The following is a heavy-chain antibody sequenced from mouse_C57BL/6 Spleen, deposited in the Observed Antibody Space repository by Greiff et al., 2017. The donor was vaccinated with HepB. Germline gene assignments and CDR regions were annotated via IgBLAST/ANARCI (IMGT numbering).Heavy chain of an antibody. Sequence: DVKLVESGGGLVKPGGSLKLSCAASGFTFSSYAMSWVRQTPEKRLEWVATISDGGSYTYYPDNVKGRFTISRDNAKNNLYLQMSHLKSEDTAMYYCARKGIYYDYDSWFAYWGQGTLVTVSA. CDR2: ISDGGSYT. V-gene: IGHV5-4*03. CDR3: ARKGIYYDYDSWFAY. D-gene: IGHD2-4*01. J-gene: IGHJ3*01. CDR1: GFTFSSYA.